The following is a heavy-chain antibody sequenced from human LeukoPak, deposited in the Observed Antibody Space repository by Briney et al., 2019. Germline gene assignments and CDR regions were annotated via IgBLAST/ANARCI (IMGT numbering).Heavy chain of an antibody. CDR1: GXTFSSYG. CDR2: IWYDGTNK. V-gene: IGHV3-33*08. Sequence: GGSLRLSCAASGXTFSSYGLHWVRQAPGKGLEWVAVIWYDGTNKYYADSVKGRFTLSRDNSKNTLYLQMNSLRAEDTAVYYCARPPYDSSGAYFDYWGQGTLVTVSS. J-gene: IGHJ4*02. D-gene: IGHD3-22*01. CDR3: ARPPYDSSGAYFDY.